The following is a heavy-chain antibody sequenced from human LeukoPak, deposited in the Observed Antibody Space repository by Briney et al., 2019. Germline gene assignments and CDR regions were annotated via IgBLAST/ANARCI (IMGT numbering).Heavy chain of an antibody. CDR2: ISYDGSNK. D-gene: IGHD3-10*01. V-gene: IGHV3-30*19. CDR3: ARDWGVRGVHAFDI. Sequence: GGSLRLSCAASGFTFSSYGMHWVRQAPGKGLEGVAVISYDGSNKYYADSVKGRFTISRDNSKNTLYLQMNSLRAEDTAVYYCARDWGVRGVHAFDIWGQGTMVTVSS. J-gene: IGHJ3*02. CDR1: GFTFSSYG.